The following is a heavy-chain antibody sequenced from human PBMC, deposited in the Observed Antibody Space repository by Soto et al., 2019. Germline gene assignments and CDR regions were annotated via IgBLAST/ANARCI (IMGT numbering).Heavy chain of an antibody. CDR1: GYSFTSYW. V-gene: IGHV5-51*01. D-gene: IGHD1-7*01. Sequence: GESLKISCKGSGYSFTSYWIGWVRQMPGKGLEWMGIIYPGDSDTRYSPSFQGQVTISADKSISTAYLQWSSLKASDTAMYYCARTSRGTTHYYYYYGMDVWGQGTTVTVSS. J-gene: IGHJ6*02. CDR3: ARTSRGTTHYYYYYGMDV. CDR2: IYPGDSDT.